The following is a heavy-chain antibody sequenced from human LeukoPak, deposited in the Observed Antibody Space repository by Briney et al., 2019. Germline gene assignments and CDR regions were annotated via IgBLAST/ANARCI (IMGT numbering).Heavy chain of an antibody. D-gene: IGHD3-22*01. CDR2: INHSGST. CDR3: ARHSIPELNYYDSSGFDY. J-gene: IGHJ4*02. V-gene: IGHV4-34*01. Sequence: PSETLSLTCTVSGGSISSYYWSWIRQPPGKGLEWIGEINHSGSTNYNPSLKSRVTISVDTSKNQFSLKLSSVTAADTAVYYCARHSIPELNYYDSSGFDYWGQGTLVTVSS. CDR1: GGSISSYY.